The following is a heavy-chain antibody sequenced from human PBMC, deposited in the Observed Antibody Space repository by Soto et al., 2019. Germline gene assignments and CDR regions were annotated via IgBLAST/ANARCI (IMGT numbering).Heavy chain of an antibody. CDR1: GFTFSSYG. D-gene: IGHD6-19*01. J-gene: IGHJ4*02. CDR2: IWYDGSNK. Sequence: QVQLVESGGGVAQPGRSLRLSCAASGFTFSSYGMRWVRQAPGKGLEWVAVIWYDGSNKYYAESVKGRFTISRDNSKNTLYLQMNSLRAEDTAVYYCARDSHVGSGWQLTADYWGQGTLVTVSS. CDR3: ARDSHVGSGWQLTADY. V-gene: IGHV3-33*01.